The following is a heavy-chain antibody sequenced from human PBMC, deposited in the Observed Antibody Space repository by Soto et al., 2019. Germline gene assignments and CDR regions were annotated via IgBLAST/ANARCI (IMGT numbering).Heavy chain of an antibody. V-gene: IGHV3-48*02. CDR1: GFTFSSYS. Sequence: LRLSCAASGFTFSSYSMNWVRQAPGKGLEWVSYISSSSSTIYYADSVKGRFTISRDNAKNSLYLQMNSLRDEDTAVYYCAGLCSGGSSYGLSVGFDYSGQGTLAT. J-gene: IGHJ4*02. CDR2: ISSSSSTI. D-gene: IGHD2-15*01. CDR3: AGLCSGGSSYGLSVGFDY.